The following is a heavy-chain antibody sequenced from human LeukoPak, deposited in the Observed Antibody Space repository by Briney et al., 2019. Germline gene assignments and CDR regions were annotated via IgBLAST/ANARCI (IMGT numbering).Heavy chain of an antibody. CDR1: GGSISNYY. D-gene: IGHD1-1*01. J-gene: IGHJ6*02. CDR3: ARVGGTNYYYYGMDV. CDR2: VSYSGST. V-gene: IGHV4-59*01. Sequence: SETLSLTCTVPGGSISNYYWNWIRQPPGKGLEWIGYVSYSGSTNYNPSLKSRVTISLYTSKNQFSLKLSSVTAADTAVYYCARVGGTNYYYYGMDVWGQGTTVTVSS.